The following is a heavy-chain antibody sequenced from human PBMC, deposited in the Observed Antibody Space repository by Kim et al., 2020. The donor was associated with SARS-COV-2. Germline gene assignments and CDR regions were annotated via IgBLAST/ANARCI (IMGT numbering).Heavy chain of an antibody. Sequence: GGSLRLSCAASDFTFSDSAMHWVRQASGKGLEWVGRIRSKSNSYATAYAASVKGRFTISRDDSKNKAYLQMNSLKTEDTAVYYCTLVPGTTSAFWVAVD. J-gene: IGHJ3*02. V-gene: IGHV3-73*01. CDR1: DFTFSDSA. D-gene: IGHD1-1*01. CDR3: TLVPGTTSAFWVAVD. CDR2: IRSKSNSYAT.